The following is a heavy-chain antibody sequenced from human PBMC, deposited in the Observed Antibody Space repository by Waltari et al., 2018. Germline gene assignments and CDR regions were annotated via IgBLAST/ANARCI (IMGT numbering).Heavy chain of an antibody. J-gene: IGHJ4*02. V-gene: IGHV4-38-2*01. D-gene: IGHD6-19*01. Sequence: QVQLQESGPGLVKPSETLSLTCAVSGYSISSGYYWGWIRQPPGKGLEWIGSIYHSGSTYYNPSLKSRVTISVDTSKNQFSLKLSSVTAADTAVYYCGAEQWLVGEDYWGQGTLVTVSS. CDR3: GAEQWLVGEDY. CDR1: GYSISSGYY. CDR2: IYHSGST.